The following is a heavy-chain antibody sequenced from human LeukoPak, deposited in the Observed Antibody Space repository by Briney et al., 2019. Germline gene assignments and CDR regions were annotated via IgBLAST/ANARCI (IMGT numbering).Heavy chain of an antibody. CDR1: RGSITSGRYY. V-gene: IGHV4-31*03. J-gene: IGHJ5*02. D-gene: IGHD3-10*01. CDR2: MYYSGST. Sequence: SSETLSLTCTVSRGSITSGRYYWSWIRQYPGEGLEWIGYMYYSGSTYYNPSLKRRATMSVDTSKNQFSLKLSSVTAADTAVYYCARRVLWFGELLDWFDPWGQGTLVTVSS. CDR3: ARRVLWFGELLDWFDP.